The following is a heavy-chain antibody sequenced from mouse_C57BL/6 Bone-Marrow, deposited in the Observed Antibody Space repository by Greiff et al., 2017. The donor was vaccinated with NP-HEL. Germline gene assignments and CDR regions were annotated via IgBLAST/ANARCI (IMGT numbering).Heavy chain of an antibody. Sequence: QVQLQQPGAELVKPGASVKLSCKASGYTFTSYWMHWVKQRPGRGLEWIGRIDPNSGGTKYNEKFKSKATLTVDKPSSTAYMQLSSLTSEDSAVYYCAKSSPILLLYAMDYWGQGTSVTVSS. V-gene: IGHV1-72*01. CDR3: AKSSPILLLYAMDY. J-gene: IGHJ4*01. D-gene: IGHD1-1*01. CDR1: GYTFTSYW. CDR2: IDPNSGGT.